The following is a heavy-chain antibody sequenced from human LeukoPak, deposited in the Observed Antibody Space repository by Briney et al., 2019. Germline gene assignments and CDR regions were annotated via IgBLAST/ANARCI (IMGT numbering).Heavy chain of an antibody. Sequence: GESLKISCNGSGYTFTTSWMGWVRQMPGKGLEWMGTIYPADSDARYSPSFEGQVTISVDKSIRTPYLQWSTLKASDTAMYYCPTHHYGTHWGQGTLVTVSS. V-gene: IGHV5-51*01. CDR1: GYTFTTSW. D-gene: IGHD1-7*01. CDR2: IYPADSDA. J-gene: IGHJ4*02. CDR3: PTHHYGTH.